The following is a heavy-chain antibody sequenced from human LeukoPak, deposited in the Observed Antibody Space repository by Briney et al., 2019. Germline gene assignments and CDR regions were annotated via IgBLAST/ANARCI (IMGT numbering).Heavy chain of an antibody. D-gene: IGHD4-17*01. CDR3: ATSSGGYGDYYYYGMDV. J-gene: IGHJ6*02. V-gene: IGHV1-69*04. CDR2: IIPILGIA. CDR1: GGTFSSYA. Sequence: SVKVSCKASGGTFSSYAISWVRQAPGQGLEWMGRIIPILGIANYAQKFQGRVTITADKSTSTAYMELSSLRSEDTAVYYCATSSGGYGDYYYYGMDVWGQGTTVTVSS.